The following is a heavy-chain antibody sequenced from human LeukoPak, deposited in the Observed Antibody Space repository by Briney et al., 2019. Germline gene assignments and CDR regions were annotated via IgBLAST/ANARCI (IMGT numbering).Heavy chain of an antibody. CDR3: ARENDYCSSTSCPMGRYYYYYMDV. D-gene: IGHD2-2*01. J-gene: IGHJ6*03. CDR1: DYTFTSYG. V-gene: IGHV1-18*01. CDR2: ISAYNGNT. Sequence: ASVKVSCKASDYTFTSYGISWVRQAPGQGLEWMGWISAYNGNTNYAQKLQGRVTMTTDTSTSTAYMELRSLRSDDTAVYYCARENDYCSSTSCPMGRYYYYYMDVWGKGTTVTVSS.